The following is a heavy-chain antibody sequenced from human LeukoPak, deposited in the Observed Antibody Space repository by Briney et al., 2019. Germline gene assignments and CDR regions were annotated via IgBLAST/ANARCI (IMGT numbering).Heavy chain of an antibody. Sequence: GGSLRLSCAASGFIFSNYGMNWVRQAPGKGLEWISGISGSGASTYYADSVKGRFTISRDDSRNTLYLQMNSLRGDDTAVYYCAKDVGKWESLHFFDYWGQGTLVTVSS. CDR1: GFIFSNYG. V-gene: IGHV3-23*01. D-gene: IGHD1-26*01. CDR2: ISGSGAST. CDR3: AKDVGKWESLHFFDY. J-gene: IGHJ4*02.